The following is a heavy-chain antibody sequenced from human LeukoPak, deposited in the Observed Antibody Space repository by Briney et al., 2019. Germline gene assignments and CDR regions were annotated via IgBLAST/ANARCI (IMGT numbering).Heavy chain of an antibody. Sequence: SVKVSCKASGGTFSSYAISWVRQAPGQGLEWMGGIIPIFGTANYAQKFQGRVTITADESTSTAYMELSSLRSEDTAVYYCARTLFDYGDYVVCFDYWGQGTLVTVSS. CDR2: IIPIFGTA. CDR1: GGTFSSYA. D-gene: IGHD4-17*01. CDR3: ARTLFDYGDYVVCFDY. J-gene: IGHJ4*02. V-gene: IGHV1-69*01.